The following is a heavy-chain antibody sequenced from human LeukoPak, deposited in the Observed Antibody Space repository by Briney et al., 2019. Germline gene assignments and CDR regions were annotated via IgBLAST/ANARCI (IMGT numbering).Heavy chain of an antibody. J-gene: IGHJ6*03. Sequence: PGGSLRLXCAASGFTFSSYAMSWVRQAPGKGLEWVSAISGSGGSTYYADSVKGRFTISRDNSKNTLYLQMNSLRAEDTAVYYCAKGAGVYCSSTSCYPYYYYMDVWGKGTTVTVSS. CDR2: ISGSGGST. CDR3: AKGAGVYCSSTSCYPYYYYMDV. CDR1: GFTFSSYA. D-gene: IGHD2-2*01. V-gene: IGHV3-23*01.